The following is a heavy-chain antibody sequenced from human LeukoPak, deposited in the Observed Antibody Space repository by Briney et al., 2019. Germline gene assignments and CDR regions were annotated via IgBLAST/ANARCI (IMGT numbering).Heavy chain of an antibody. D-gene: IGHD2-2*01. V-gene: IGHV4-59*11. CDR1: GDSINDHY. CDR2: IYSSVST. J-gene: IGHJ6*03. Sequence: SETLSLTCTVSGDSINDHYWSWIRQPPGEGLEWIGYIYSSVSTNYNPSLKSRVTMSVDTSKNQFSLKLSSVTAADTAVYYCAREGCSSTSCYYYYYYMDVWGKGTTVTVSS. CDR3: AREGCSSTSCYYYYYYMDV.